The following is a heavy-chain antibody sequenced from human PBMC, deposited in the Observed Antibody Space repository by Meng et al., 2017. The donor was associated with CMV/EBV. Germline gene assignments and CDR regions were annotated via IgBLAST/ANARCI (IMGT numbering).Heavy chain of an antibody. V-gene: IGHV3-74*01. Sequence: GESLKISCAASGFTFSSYWMHWVRQAPGKGLVWVSRINSDGSSPSYADSVKGRFTISRDNAKNTLYLQMNSLRAEDTAVYYCARDVTGAGIVVVPAASVQGGMDVWGQGTTVTVSS. CDR3: ARDVTGAGIVVVPAASVQGGMDV. J-gene: IGHJ6*02. CDR1: GFTFSSYW. D-gene: IGHD2-2*01. CDR2: INSDGSSP.